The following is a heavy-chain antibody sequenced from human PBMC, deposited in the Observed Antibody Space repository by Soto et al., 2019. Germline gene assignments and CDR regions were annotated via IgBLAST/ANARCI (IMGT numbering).Heavy chain of an antibody. V-gene: IGHV3-74*01. D-gene: IGHD4-17*01. Sequence: EVQLVESGGGLVQPGGSLRLSCAASGFTFSSYWMHWVRQAPGKGLVWVSRINSDGSSTSYADSVKGRFTISRDNAKNTLYLQMNSLRAEDTAVYYCARPQQTTVTSPLPDPWGQGTLVTVSS. CDR3: ARPQQTTVTSPLPDP. CDR1: GFTFSSYW. CDR2: INSDGSST. J-gene: IGHJ5*02.